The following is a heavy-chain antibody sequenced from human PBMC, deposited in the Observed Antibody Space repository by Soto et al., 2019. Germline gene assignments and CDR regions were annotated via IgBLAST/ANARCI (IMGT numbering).Heavy chain of an antibody. Sequence: PVGSLRLSCAASGFTFSNYAVTWVRQAPGEGLEWVSTISGSGGSTYYADSVKGRFTISRDNSKNTLYLQMNSLRAEDTAVYYCAKDQGSSWYEIDYWGQGTPVTVSS. V-gene: IGHV3-23*01. CDR2: ISGSGGST. CDR1: GFTFSNYA. CDR3: AKDQGSSWYEIDY. J-gene: IGHJ4*02. D-gene: IGHD6-13*01.